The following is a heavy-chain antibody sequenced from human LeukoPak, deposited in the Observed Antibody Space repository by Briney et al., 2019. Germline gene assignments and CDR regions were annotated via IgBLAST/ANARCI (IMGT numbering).Heavy chain of an antibody. V-gene: IGHV3-11*06. CDR1: GFTFSDYD. D-gene: IGHD6-13*01. CDR2: ISSSGSHT. J-gene: IGHJ4*02. CDR3: ARVGSIAAGGTPDY. Sequence: GGSLRLSCAASGFTFSDYDMSWIRQAPGKGLEWVSYISSSGSHTNYADSVKGRFTISRDNAKNSLSLQVNSLRADDTAEYYCARVGSIAAGGTPDYLGQGTLVTVPS.